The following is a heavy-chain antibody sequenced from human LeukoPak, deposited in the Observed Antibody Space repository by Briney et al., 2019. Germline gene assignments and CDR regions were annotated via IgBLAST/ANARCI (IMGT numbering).Heavy chain of an antibody. Sequence: GASVKVSCKVSGYTLTELSMHWVRQAPGKGLEWMGGFDPEVGKTIYAQKFQGRVTMTEDTSTDTAYMELSSLRSEDTAVYYCARVRCSSTSCYANFDYWGQGTLVTVSS. V-gene: IGHV1-24*01. CDR1: GYTLTELS. D-gene: IGHD2-2*01. CDR2: FDPEVGKT. J-gene: IGHJ4*02. CDR3: ARVRCSSTSCYANFDY.